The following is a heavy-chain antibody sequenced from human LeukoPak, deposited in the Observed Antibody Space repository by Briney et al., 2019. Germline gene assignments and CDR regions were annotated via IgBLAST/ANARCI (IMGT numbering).Heavy chain of an antibody. J-gene: IGHJ5*02. CDR1: GGTFSSYA. V-gene: IGHV1-69*04. Sequence: SVKVSCKGSGGTFSSYAISWVRQAPGQGLEWMGRIIPILGIANYAQKFQGRVTITADKSTSKDYMELSSLISEATAGYFCARSLDIAVSWGQGTLVTVSS. CDR2: IIPILGIA. CDR3: ARSLDIAVS. D-gene: IGHD6-19*01.